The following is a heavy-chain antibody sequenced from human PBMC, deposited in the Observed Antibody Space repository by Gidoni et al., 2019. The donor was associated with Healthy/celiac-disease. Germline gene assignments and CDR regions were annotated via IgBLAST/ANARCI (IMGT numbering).Heavy chain of an antibody. CDR2: INHSGST. J-gene: IGHJ4*02. D-gene: IGHD6-19*01. V-gene: IGHV4-34*01. CDR3: ARERKDSSGWYSRGPVDY. CDR1: GGSFRGYY. Sequence: QVQLQQWGAGLLKPSETLSLTCAVYGGSFRGYYWRWIRQPPGKGLEWIGEINHSGSTNYNPSLKSRVTISVDTSKNQFSLKLSSVTAADTAVYYCARERKDSSGWYSRGPVDYWGQGTLVTVSS.